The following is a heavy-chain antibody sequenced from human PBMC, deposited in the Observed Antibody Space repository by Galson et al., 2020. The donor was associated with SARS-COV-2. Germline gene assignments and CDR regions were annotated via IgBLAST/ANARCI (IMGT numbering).Heavy chain of an antibody. D-gene: IGHD6-19*01. Sequence: GESLKISCAASGFTFKSHAMHWVRQAPGKGLEWVAQIFYDGSDKYYVDSVKGRFTISRDDSENTVYLQMNNLRADDSAVYFCARDGQSSSGWAFDYWGQGTLATVSS. CDR2: IFYDGSDK. CDR3: ARDGQSSSGWAFDY. J-gene: IGHJ4*02. V-gene: IGHV3-33*01. CDR1: GFTFKSHA.